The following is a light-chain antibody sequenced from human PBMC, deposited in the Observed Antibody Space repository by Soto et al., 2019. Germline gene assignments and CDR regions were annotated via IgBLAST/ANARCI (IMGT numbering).Light chain of an antibody. Sequence: EIVMTQSPATLSVSPGERSTLSCRAIQSVSRNLAWYQQKPCKAPRLLIYGASTRATGIPARFSGSGSGTEFTLTISSLAPEDFEVYYCQQRGNWPLTFGPGTKVDIK. CDR1: QSVSRN. CDR2: GAS. V-gene: IGKV3-15*01. CDR3: QQRGNWPLT. J-gene: IGKJ3*01.